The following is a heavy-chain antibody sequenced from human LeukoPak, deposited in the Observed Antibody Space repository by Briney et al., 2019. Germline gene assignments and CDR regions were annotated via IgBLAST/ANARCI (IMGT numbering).Heavy chain of an antibody. J-gene: IGHJ4*02. CDR3: ARGNYDSSGYYEYYFDY. CDR1: GYTFTSYY. D-gene: IGHD3-22*01. V-gene: IGHV1-46*01. CDR2: INPSGCST. Sequence: ASVKVSCKASGYTFTSYYMHWVRQAPGQGLEWMGIINPSGCSTSYAQKFQGRVTMTRDTSTSTVYMELSSLRSEDTAVYYCARGNYDSSGYYEYYFDYWGQGTLVTVSS.